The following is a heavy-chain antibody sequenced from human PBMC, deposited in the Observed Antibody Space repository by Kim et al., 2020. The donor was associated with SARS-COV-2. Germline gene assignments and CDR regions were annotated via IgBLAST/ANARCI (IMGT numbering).Heavy chain of an antibody. D-gene: IGHD1-26*01. CDR3: ARGNSGSYYGFDY. CDR2: ISYDGSNK. Sequence: GGSLRLSCAASGFTFSSYAMHWVRQAPVKGLEWVAVISYDGSNKYYADSVKGRFTISRDNSKNTLYLQMNSLRAEDTAVYYCARGNSGSYYGFDYWGQGT. J-gene: IGHJ4*02. CDR1: GFTFSSYA. V-gene: IGHV3-30-3*01.